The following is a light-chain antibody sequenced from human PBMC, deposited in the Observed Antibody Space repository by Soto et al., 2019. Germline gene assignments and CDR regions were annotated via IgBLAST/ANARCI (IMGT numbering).Light chain of an antibody. Sequence: QAVVTQPPSVSGAPGQRVIISCTGSSSNIGAGRDVHWYRQFPGEAPKFLISDSNHRPSGVPDRFSVSKSGASASLAITGLRPEDEGDYFCQSYGTSLSGLYVFGTGNKLTVL. CDR1: SSNIGAGRD. J-gene: IGLJ1*01. CDR3: QSYGTSLSGLYV. CDR2: DSN. V-gene: IGLV1-40*03.